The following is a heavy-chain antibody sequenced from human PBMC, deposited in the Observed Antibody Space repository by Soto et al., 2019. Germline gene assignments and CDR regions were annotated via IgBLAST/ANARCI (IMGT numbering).Heavy chain of an antibody. D-gene: IGHD3-16*01. V-gene: IGHV3-23*01. J-gene: IGHJ4*02. CDR2: LSGSGGST. CDR1: GFTFTSYA. CDR3: AKILRLGASDY. Sequence: PGGSLRLSCAASGFTFTSYAMSWFRQAPGKGLEWVSTLSGSGGSTYYADSVKGRFTVSRDNSKNTLYLQMNGLTAEDTAVYYCAKILRLGASDYWGQGTLVTVSS.